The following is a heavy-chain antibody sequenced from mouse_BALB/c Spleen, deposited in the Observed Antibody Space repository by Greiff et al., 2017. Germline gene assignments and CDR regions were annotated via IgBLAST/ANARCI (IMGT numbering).Heavy chain of an antibody. CDR3: ARRGVYYYGSSYVPYAMDY. CDR2: ISYSGST. D-gene: IGHD1-1*01. J-gene: IGHJ4*01. V-gene: IGHV3-2*02. CDR1: GYSITSDYA. Sequence: EVHLVESGPGLVKPSQSLSLTCTVTGYSITSDYAWNWIRQFPGNKLEWMGYISYSGSTSYNPSLKSRISITRDTSKNQFFLQLNSVTTEDTATYYCARRGVYYYGSSYVPYAMDYWGQGTSVTVSS.